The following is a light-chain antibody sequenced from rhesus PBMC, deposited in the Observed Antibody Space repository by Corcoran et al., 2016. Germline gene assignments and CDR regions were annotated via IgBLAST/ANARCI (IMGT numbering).Light chain of an antibody. J-gene: IGKJ1*01. CDR2: RAS. V-gene: IGKV1-69*01. CDR3: QQHDNSPRT. CDR1: QGISNW. Sequence: DIQMTQSPSSLSASVGDRVTITCRASQGISNWLAWYQQKPGKAPKLRIYRASNLETGVPSRFSGSGSGTDFTLTISSLQPEDIATYYCQQHDNSPRTFGQGTKVEIK.